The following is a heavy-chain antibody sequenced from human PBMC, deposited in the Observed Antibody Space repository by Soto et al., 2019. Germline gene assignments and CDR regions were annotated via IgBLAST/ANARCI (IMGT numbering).Heavy chain of an antibody. CDR2: IIPIFGTA. J-gene: IGHJ4*02. CDR1: VYTFSSYD. D-gene: IGHD3-22*01. Sequence: SVKVSCKASVYTFSSYDINWVRQATGQGLEWMGGIIPIFGTANYAQKFQGRVTITADESTSTAYMELSSLRSEDTAVYYCARDTNYRDYYDSSGYSYYFDYWGQGTLVTVSS. CDR3: ARDTNYRDYYDSSGYSYYFDY. V-gene: IGHV1-69*13.